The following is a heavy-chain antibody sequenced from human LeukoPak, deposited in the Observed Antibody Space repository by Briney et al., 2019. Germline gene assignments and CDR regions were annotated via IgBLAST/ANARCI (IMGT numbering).Heavy chain of an antibody. J-gene: IGHJ4*02. D-gene: IGHD3-16*02. Sequence: GGSLRLSCAASGFTFSSYSMNWVRQAPGKGLEWVSAISGSGGSTYYADSVKGRFTISRHNSKNTLYLQMNSLRAEDTAVYYCAKDARITFGGVIGDYWGQRTLVTVSS. CDR3: AKDARITFGGVIGDY. V-gene: IGHV3-23*01. CDR2: ISGSGGST. CDR1: GFTFSSYS.